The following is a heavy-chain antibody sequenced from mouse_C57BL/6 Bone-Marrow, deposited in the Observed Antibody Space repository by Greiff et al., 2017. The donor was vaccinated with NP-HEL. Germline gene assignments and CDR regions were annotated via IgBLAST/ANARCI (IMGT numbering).Heavy chain of an antibody. CDR2: INPSTGGT. CDR3: ATRGWDGNYVGFDY. D-gene: IGHD2-1*01. Sequence: VQLQQSGPELVKPGASVKISCKASGYSFTGYYMNWVKQSPEKSLEWIGEINPSTGGTTYNQKFKAKATLTVDKSSSTAYMQLKSLTSEDSAVYYWATRGWDGNYVGFDYWGQGTTLTVSS. J-gene: IGHJ2*01. CDR1: GYSFTGYY. V-gene: IGHV1-42*01.